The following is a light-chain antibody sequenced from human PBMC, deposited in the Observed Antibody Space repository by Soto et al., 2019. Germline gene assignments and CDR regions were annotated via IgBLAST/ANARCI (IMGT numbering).Light chain of an antibody. CDR1: QSVSSN. CDR3: QKYNNWLGT. Sequence: EIVMTQSPATLSVSPGERATLSCRASQSVSSNLAWYQQKPGQAPRLLIYGASTSATGIPARFSGSGSETEFTLTISSVKSEDFAVYYCQKYNNWLGTFGQGTKVEIK. V-gene: IGKV3-15*01. CDR2: GAS. J-gene: IGKJ1*01.